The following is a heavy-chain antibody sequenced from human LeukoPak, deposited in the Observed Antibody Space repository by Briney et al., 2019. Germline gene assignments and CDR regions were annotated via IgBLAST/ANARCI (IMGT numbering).Heavy chain of an antibody. CDR2: IKQDGTEK. D-gene: IGHD3-3*01. Sequence: PGGSLRLSCAASGFTFDDYGMSWVRQAPGKGLEWVANIKQDGTEKYYVDSVKGRFTISRDNAKNSLILQMNSLRAEDTAVYYCARDRLTIFGVVIRNHFDYWGQGTLVTVSS. CDR3: ARDRLTIFGVVIRNHFDY. J-gene: IGHJ4*02. CDR1: GFTFDDYG. V-gene: IGHV3-7*01.